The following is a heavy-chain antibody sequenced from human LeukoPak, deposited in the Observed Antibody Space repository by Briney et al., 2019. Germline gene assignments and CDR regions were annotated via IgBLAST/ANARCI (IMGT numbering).Heavy chain of an antibody. CDR1: KFTFTTSW. J-gene: IGHJ5*02. CDR2: INGDGSER. CDR3: ARDNAYNWFDP. Sequence: GGSLRLSCAASKFTFTTSWMTWVRLAPGKGLEWVANINGDGSERTYVDSVKGRFTVSRDNTKNSLYLQMNSLRVDDTAVYYCARDNAYNWFDPWGQGTLVTVSS. V-gene: IGHV3-7*01.